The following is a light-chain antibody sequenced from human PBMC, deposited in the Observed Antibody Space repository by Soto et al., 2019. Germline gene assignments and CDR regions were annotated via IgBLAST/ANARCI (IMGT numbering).Light chain of an antibody. CDR3: QTWDTGIRV. V-gene: IGLV4-69*01. CDR2: VNSDGSH. CDR1: SGHSSYA. Sequence: QPVLTQSPSASASLGASVKLTCTLSSGHSSYAIAWHQQQPEKGPRYLMKVNSDGSHRKGDGIPDRFSGSSSGAERYLTISSLQSEDEADYYCQTWDTGIRVFGGGTKLTVL. J-gene: IGLJ2*01.